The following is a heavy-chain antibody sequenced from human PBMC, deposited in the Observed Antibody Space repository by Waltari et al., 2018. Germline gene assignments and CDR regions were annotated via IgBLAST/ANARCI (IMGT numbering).Heavy chain of an antibody. Sequence: EAQLVQSGGGLVQPGGSLTLSCAASGFTISRFWMTWIRQAPGQGLQWGAQKGPDGSDKYYVDSVKGRFTISRDNAENSLLLQMSSLRVEDTALYYCVGWNDPINSWGQGTLVAVSS. CDR3: VGWNDPINS. J-gene: IGHJ4*02. D-gene: IGHD1-1*01. V-gene: IGHV3-7*01. CDR1: GFTISRFW. CDR2: KGPDGSDK.